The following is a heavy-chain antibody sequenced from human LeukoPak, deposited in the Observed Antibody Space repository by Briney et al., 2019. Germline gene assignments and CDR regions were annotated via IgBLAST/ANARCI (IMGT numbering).Heavy chain of an antibody. CDR1: GFTFSSYT. CDR3: ARDRGAYCGGDCYLGLDY. Sequence: GGSLRLSCAASGFTFSSYTMNWVRQAPGKGLEWVSSIAGSSGYISYADSVKGRFTISRDNAKKSLYLQMTSLTAKDTAVYYCARDRGAYCGGDCYLGLDYWGRGTLVTVSS. D-gene: IGHD2-21*02. J-gene: IGHJ4*01. V-gene: IGHV3-21*01. CDR2: IAGSSGYI.